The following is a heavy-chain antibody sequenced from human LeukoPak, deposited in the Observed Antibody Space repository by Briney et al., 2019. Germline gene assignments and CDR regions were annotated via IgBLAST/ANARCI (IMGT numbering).Heavy chain of an antibody. D-gene: IGHD2-2*01. Sequence: GASVKVSCKASGYTFTSYGISWVRQAPGQGLEWMGWTSAYNGNTNYAQKLQGRVTMTTDTSTSTAYMELRSLRSDDTAVYYCARGSHVVVPAAVDYWGQGTLVTVSS. J-gene: IGHJ4*02. CDR2: TSAYNGNT. CDR1: GYTFTSYG. CDR3: ARGSHVVVPAAVDY. V-gene: IGHV1-18*01.